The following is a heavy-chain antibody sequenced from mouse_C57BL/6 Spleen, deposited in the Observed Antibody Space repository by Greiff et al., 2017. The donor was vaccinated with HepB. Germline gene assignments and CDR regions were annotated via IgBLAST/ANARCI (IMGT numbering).Heavy chain of an antibody. CDR1: GYTFTSYW. CDR2: IDPSDSYT. CDR3: ARGNWDYFDY. D-gene: IGHD4-1*01. Sequence: QVQLKQPGAELVMPGASVKLSCKASGYTFTSYWMHWVKQRPGQGLEWIGEIDPSDSYTNYNQKFKGKSTLTVDKSSSTAYMQLSSLTSEDSAVYYCARGNWDYFDYWGQGTTLTVSS. J-gene: IGHJ2*01. V-gene: IGHV1-69*01.